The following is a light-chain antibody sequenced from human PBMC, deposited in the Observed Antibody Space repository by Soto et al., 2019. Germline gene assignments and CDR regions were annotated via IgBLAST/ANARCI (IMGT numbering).Light chain of an antibody. CDR3: QQYSSGLST. J-gene: IGKJ2*02. V-gene: IGKV3-15*01. CDR1: QSVSNK. CDR2: GAS. Sequence: VMTQSPATLSVSPWERATLSCRASQSVSNKLAWYQQKPGQVPRLLIYGASTRETGIPARFSASGSRTEFTLTINSLQSEDIAAYYCQQYSSGLSTFGQGTKVDIK.